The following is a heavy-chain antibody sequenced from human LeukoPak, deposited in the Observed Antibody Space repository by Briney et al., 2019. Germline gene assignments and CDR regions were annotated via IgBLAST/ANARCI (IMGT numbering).Heavy chain of an antibody. V-gene: IGHV4-4*02. Sequence: KPSGTLSLTCAVSGGSISSNNWWAWVRQPPGKGLEWIGEIHHSGSTNYNPSLQSRVTMSVDKSKNLFSLKLSSVTAADTAMYYCARGDYGDFLHWFDPWGQGTLVTVSS. D-gene: IGHD4-17*01. CDR1: GGSISSNNW. CDR3: ARGDYGDFLHWFDP. J-gene: IGHJ5*02. CDR2: IHHSGST.